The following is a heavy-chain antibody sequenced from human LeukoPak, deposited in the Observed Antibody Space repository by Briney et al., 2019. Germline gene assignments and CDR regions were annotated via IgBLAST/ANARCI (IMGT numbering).Heavy chain of an antibody. V-gene: IGHV1-69*13. CDR3: ARGLGNFDF. J-gene: IGHJ4*02. D-gene: IGHD3-10*01. CDR2: VIPILGPA. CDR1: GGTFSSYA. Sequence: SVKVSCKASGGTFSSYAISWVRQAPGQGLEWVGGVIPILGPANCAQKFQGRVTMTADESTNTAHMELSSLRFEDTAVYYCARGLGNFDFWGQGTLVTVSS.